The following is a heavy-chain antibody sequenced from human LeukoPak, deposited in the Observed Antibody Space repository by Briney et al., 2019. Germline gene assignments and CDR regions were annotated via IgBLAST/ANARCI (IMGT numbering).Heavy chain of an antibody. CDR2: IYYSGST. V-gene: IGHV4-59*01. CDR1: GGSISSYY. J-gene: IGHJ4*02. D-gene: IGHD1-26*01. Sequence: SETLSLTCTVSGGSISSYYWSWIRQPPGKGLKWIGYIYYSGSTNYNPSLKSRVTISVDTSKNQFSLKLSSVTAADTAVYYCARLYSGSSDYWGQGTLVTVSS. CDR3: ARLYSGSSDY.